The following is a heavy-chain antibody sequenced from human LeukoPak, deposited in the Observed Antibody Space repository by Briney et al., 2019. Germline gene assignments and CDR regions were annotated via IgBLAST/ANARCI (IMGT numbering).Heavy chain of an antibody. Sequence: AASVKVSCKASGYTFTGYYMHWVRQAPGRGLEWMGWINPNSGGTNYAQKFQGWVTMTRDTSISTAYMELSRLRSDDTAVYYCARVDSYCSSTSCYGMDVWGQGTTVTVSS. D-gene: IGHD2-2*01. V-gene: IGHV1-2*04. J-gene: IGHJ6*02. CDR2: INPNSGGT. CDR1: GYTFTGYY. CDR3: ARVDSYCSSTSCYGMDV.